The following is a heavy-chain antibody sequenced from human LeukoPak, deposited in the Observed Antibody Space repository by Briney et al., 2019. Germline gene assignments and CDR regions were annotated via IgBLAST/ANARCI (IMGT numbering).Heavy chain of an antibody. V-gene: IGHV3-30-3*01. J-gene: IGHJ1*01. D-gene: IGHD6-13*01. CDR2: ISYDGSNK. CDR3: ARDGSSWGYFQH. CDR1: GFNFSRYW. Sequence: PGGSLRLSCAASGFNFSRYWMSWVRQAPGKGLEWVAVISYDGSNKYYADSVKGRFTISRDNSKNTLYLQMNSLRAEDTAVYYCARDGSSWGYFQHWGQGTLVTVSS.